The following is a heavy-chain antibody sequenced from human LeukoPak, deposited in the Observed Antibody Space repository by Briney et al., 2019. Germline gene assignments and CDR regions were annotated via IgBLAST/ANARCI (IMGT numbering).Heavy chain of an antibody. D-gene: IGHD3-16*01. Sequence: RGSLRLSCVASGFSFSTYTMSWVRQAPGKGLEWVSALPGSGDATSYADSVRGRFTISRDNSKNALYLQMNSLRAEDTAVYSCAKAAVLIGLAAFDTWGQGTMVTVSS. CDR1: GFSFSTYT. CDR2: LPGSGDAT. CDR3: AKAAVLIGLAAFDT. J-gene: IGHJ3*02. V-gene: IGHV3-23*01.